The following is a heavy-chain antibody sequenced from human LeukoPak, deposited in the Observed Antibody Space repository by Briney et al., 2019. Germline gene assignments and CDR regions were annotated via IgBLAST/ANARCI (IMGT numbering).Heavy chain of an antibody. J-gene: IGHJ4*02. V-gene: IGHV4-59*08. Sequence: SETLSLTCTVSGGSISSYYWSWIRQPPGKGLEWIGYIFDSGSTNYNPSLKSRVTISVDTSKNQFSLKLSSVTAADTAVYYCARVAFENVDSSGWYNWGQGTLVTVSS. CDR2: IFDSGST. CDR3: ARVAFENVDSSGWYN. D-gene: IGHD6-19*01. CDR1: GGSISSYY.